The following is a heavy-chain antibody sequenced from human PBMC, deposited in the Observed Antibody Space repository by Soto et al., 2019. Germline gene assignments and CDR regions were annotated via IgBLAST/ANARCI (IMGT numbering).Heavy chain of an antibody. V-gene: IGHV1-8*01. Sequence: ASVKVSCKASGDTFTRYEINWVRQAPGQGLEWMGWMNPHSRTTGLAQKFQGRLTLTREPSIGSAYMELTSLKSDDTAVYYCTSGGGGTRILPHFWGQGILVTVSS. CDR3: TSGGGGTRILPHF. D-gene: IGHD2-15*01. J-gene: IGHJ4*02. CDR2: MNPHSRTT. CDR1: GDTFTRYE.